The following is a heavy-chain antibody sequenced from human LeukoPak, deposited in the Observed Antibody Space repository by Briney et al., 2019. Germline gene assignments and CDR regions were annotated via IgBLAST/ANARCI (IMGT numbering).Heavy chain of an antibody. D-gene: IGHD6-13*01. J-gene: IGHJ4*02. CDR1: GGTFSSYA. CDR2: IIPIFGTA. Sequence: SVKVSCKASGGTFSSYAISWVRQAPGQGLEWMGRIIPIFGTANYAQKFQGRVTITTDESTSTAYMELSSLRSEDTAVYYCARDLAAAGPAFDYWGQGTLVTVSS. CDR3: ARDLAAAGPAFDY. V-gene: IGHV1-69*05.